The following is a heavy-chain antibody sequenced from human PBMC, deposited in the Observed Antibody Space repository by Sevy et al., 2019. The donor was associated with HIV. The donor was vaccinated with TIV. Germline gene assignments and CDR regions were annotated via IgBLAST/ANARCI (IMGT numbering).Heavy chain of an antibody. Sequence: SETLSLTCTVSGGSISSGSYYWSWIRQPAGKGLEWIGRIYTSGSTNYNPSLKSQVTISVDTSKNQFSLKLSSVTAADTAVYYCARETQLLRATLGHMDVWGKGTTVTVSS. CDR3: ARETQLLRATLGHMDV. D-gene: IGHD1-26*01. CDR2: IYTSGST. J-gene: IGHJ6*03. V-gene: IGHV4-61*02. CDR1: GGSISSGSYY.